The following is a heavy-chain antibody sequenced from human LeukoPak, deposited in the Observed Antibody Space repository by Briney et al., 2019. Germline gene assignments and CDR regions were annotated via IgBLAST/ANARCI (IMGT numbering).Heavy chain of an antibody. Sequence: ASVKVSCKASGCTFIGYYMHWVRQAPEQGLEWMGRINPNSGATNYARKFQGRVTVTRDTSISTVYMELNRLISDDTAVYFCARGSIVTTGGSNDYWGQGTLVTVSS. J-gene: IGHJ4*02. CDR3: ARGSIVTTGGSNDY. V-gene: IGHV1-2*06. CDR2: INPNSGAT. CDR1: GCTFIGYY. D-gene: IGHD1-1*01.